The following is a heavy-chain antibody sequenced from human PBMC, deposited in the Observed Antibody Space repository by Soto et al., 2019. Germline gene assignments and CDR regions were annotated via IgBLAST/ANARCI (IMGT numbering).Heavy chain of an antibody. J-gene: IGHJ6*02. CDR2: IYYSGST. Sequence: SETLSLSCTVSGGSISSYYWSWIRQPPGKGLEWIGYIYYSGSTNYNPSLKSRVTMSLDTSKNQFSLKLSSVTAADTAVYYCARVNGGTRLDNHYGMAVWGQGTTVTVSS. V-gene: IGHV4-59*01. D-gene: IGHD7-27*01. CDR1: GGSISSYY. CDR3: ARVNGGTRLDNHYGMAV.